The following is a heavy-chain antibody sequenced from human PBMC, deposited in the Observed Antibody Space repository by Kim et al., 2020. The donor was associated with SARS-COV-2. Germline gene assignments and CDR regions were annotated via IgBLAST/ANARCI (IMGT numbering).Heavy chain of an antibody. Sequence: NPNSGGTNYAQQFQGRVTMTRDTSISPAYMELSRLRSDDTAVYYCARSWDYWGQGTLVTVSS. V-gene: IGHV1-2*02. CDR3: ARSWDY. CDR2: NPNSGGT. J-gene: IGHJ4*02.